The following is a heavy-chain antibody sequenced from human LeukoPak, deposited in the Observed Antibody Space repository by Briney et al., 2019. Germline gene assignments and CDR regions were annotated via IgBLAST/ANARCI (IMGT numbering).Heavy chain of an antibody. J-gene: IGHJ4*02. V-gene: IGHV3-15*01. CDR2: IKSKTDGGTT. Sequence: GGSLRLSCAASGFTFSNAWMSWVRQAPGKGLEWVGRIKSKTDGGTTDYAAPVKGRFTISRDDSKNTLYLQMNSLKTEDTAVYYCTTGSLVMITFGGVRGDYYFDYWGQGTLVTVSS. CDR3: TTGSLVMITFGGVRGDYYFDY. D-gene: IGHD3-16*01. CDR1: GFTFSNAW.